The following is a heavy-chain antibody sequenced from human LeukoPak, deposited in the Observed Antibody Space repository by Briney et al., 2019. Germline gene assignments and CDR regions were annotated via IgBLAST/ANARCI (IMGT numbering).Heavy chain of an antibody. CDR3: ARESVVPAVNYYYGMDV. CDR1: GGSISSGGYY. Sequence: PSETLSLTCTVSGGSISSGGYYWSWIRQHPGEGLEWIGYIYYSGSTYYNPSLKSRVTISVDTSKNQFSLKLSSVTAADTAVYYCARESVVPAVNYYYGMDVWGQGTTVTVSS. CDR2: IYYSGST. V-gene: IGHV4-31*03. D-gene: IGHD2-2*01. J-gene: IGHJ6*02.